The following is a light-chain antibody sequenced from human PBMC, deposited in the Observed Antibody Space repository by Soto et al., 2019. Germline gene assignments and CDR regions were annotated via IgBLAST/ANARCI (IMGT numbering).Light chain of an antibody. Sequence: EIVMTQSPATLSVSPGERATLSCRASQSVSSNLAWYQQKPGQAPRLLIYGASTRATGIPARFSVSGSGTEFTLTISSLQSEDFAVYYCQQYNNWPIPFGQGTRLEIK. J-gene: IGKJ5*01. V-gene: IGKV3-15*01. CDR2: GAS. CDR3: QQYNNWPIP. CDR1: QSVSSN.